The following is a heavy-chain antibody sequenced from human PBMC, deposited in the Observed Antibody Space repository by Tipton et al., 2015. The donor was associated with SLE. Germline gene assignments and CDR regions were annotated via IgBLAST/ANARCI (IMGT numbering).Heavy chain of an antibody. Sequence: GASISGSTSYWGWIRQSPGKGLEWIGSIDHNGSINDNPSLKRRVTMSVDRSKNQFSLTLTSVTAADTADYFCARGYYDMWTGYYSFDYWGQGTLVTVSS. CDR1: GASISGSTSY. CDR2: IDHNGSI. CDR3: ARGYYDMWTGYYSFDY. J-gene: IGHJ4*02. V-gene: IGHV4-39*07. D-gene: IGHD3-9*01.